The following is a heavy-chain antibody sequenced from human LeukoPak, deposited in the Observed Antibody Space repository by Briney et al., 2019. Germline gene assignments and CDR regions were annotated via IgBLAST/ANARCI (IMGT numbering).Heavy chain of an antibody. V-gene: IGHV3-30-3*01. D-gene: IGHD6-19*01. Sequence: GGSLRLSCSASGFTFSSYAMHWVRQAPGKGLEWVAVISYDGSNKYYADSVKGRFTISRDNSKNTLYLQMNSLRAEDTAVYYCARDPLGFSSGWQFDYWGQGTLVTVSS. CDR1: GFTFSSYA. CDR2: ISYDGSNK. CDR3: ARDPLGFSSGWQFDY. J-gene: IGHJ4*02.